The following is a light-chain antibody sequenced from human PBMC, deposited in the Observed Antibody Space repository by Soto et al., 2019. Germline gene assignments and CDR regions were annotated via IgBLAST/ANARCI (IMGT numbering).Light chain of an antibody. Sequence: QSVLTQPASVSGSPGQSITISCTGTSSDVGTYNLLSWYQHHPGKAPKLMIYEASKRPSGVSIRFSGSKSGNTASLTISGLQAEDEAEYYCCSYTSSSVVFGGGTNLTVL. CDR3: CSYTSSSVV. CDR2: EAS. V-gene: IGLV2-23*01. J-gene: IGLJ2*01. CDR1: SSDVGTYNL.